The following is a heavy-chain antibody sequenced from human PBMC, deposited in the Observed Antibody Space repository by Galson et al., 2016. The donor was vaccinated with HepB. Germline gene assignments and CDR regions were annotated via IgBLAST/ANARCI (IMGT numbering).Heavy chain of an antibody. CDR2: ISSGSGYT. D-gene: IGHD3-3*01. V-gene: IGHV3-21*01. CDR3: ARDFYCFDY. J-gene: IGHJ4*02. Sequence: SLRLSCAASGFTFSSYIMNWVRQAPGKGLEWVSSISSGSGYTYYADSVKGRFTISRDNAKHSLYLQMTSLRVEDTAVYFCARDFYCFDYWGQGALVTVSS. CDR1: GFTFSSYI.